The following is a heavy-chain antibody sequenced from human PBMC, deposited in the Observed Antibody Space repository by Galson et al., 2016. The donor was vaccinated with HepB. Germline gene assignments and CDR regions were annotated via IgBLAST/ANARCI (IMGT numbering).Heavy chain of an antibody. D-gene: IGHD6-13*01. CDR1: GFTFSHAW. CDR2: VKSRLDGGTT. J-gene: IGHJ4*02. V-gene: IGHV3-15*01. Sequence: SLRLSCAASGFTFSHAWMSWVRQAPGKGLEWVGRVKSRLDGGTTDYAAPVKDRFTISRDDSKNTLYLQMNRLRIEDTAVYYCSPLPTGQQPYYSDYWGQGTLVTVSS. CDR3: SPLPTGQQPYYSDY.